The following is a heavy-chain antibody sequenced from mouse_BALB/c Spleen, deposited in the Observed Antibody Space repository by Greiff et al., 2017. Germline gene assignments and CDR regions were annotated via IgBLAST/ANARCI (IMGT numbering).Heavy chain of an antibody. J-gene: IGHJ2*01. V-gene: IGHV1-77*01. CDR1: GYTFTDYV. Sequence: VQLVESGPELVKPGASVKMSCKASGYTFTDYVISWVKQRTGQGLEWIGEIYPGSGSTYYNEKFKGKATLTADKSSNTAYMQLSSLTSEDSAVYFCARKDYGNYEGFDYWGQGTTLTVSS. CDR2: IYPGSGST. D-gene: IGHD2-1*01. CDR3: ARKDYGNYEGFDY.